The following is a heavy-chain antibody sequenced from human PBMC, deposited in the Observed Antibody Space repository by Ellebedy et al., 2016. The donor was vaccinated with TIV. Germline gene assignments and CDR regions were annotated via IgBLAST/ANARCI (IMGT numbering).Heavy chain of an antibody. J-gene: IGHJ6*02. V-gene: IGHV1-24*01. CDR2: FDPEDGET. CDR3: ARGMRVMSYYYGMDV. D-gene: IGHD3-16*01. Sequence: ASVKVSCKVSGYTLTDLSIHWVRQAPGKGLEWMGRFDPEDGETIYAPKFQGRVTMTEDTSTDTAYMELSSLRSEDTAVYYCARGMRVMSYYYGMDVWGQGTTVTVSS. CDR1: GYTLTDLS.